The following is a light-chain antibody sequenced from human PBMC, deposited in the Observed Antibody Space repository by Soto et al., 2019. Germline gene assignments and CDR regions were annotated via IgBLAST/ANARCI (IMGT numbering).Light chain of an antibody. Sequence: QPVLTQPASVSGSPGQSITISCTGTSSDVGGYNYVSWYQQHPGKAPKLMIYEVSNRPSGVSNRFSGSKSGNTASLTISGLQAEDEADYCSSYTSSSTLVFGTGTKLTVL. CDR3: SSYTSSSTLV. J-gene: IGLJ1*01. CDR1: SSDVGGYNY. CDR2: EVS. V-gene: IGLV2-14*01.